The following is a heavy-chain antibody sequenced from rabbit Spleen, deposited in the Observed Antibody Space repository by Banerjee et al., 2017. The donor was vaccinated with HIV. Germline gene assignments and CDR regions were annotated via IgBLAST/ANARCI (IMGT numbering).Heavy chain of an antibody. D-gene: IGHD6-1*01. Sequence: QEQLEESGGDLVKPGASLTLTCTASGVSFSANSYMCWVRQAPGKGLEWIACIDAGSSGFTYFASWAKGRFTISKTSSTTVTLQMTSLTAADTATYFCARDYGGVPGFGFATDYYFKLWGPGTLVTVS. CDR1: GVSFSANSY. CDR3: ARDYGGVPGFGFATDYYFKL. CDR2: IDAGSSGFT. J-gene: IGHJ4*01. V-gene: IGHV1S45*01.